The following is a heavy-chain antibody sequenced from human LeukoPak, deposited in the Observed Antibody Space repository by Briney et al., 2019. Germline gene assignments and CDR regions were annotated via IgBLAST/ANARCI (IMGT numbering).Heavy chain of an antibody. V-gene: IGHV1-69*04. CDR2: IIPILGIA. CDR3: ATKYGSGSYYNY. D-gene: IGHD3-10*01. Sequence: GSSVKVSCKASGGTFSSDAISWVRQAPGQGLEWMGRIIPILGIANYAQKFQGRVTITADKSTSTAYMELSSLRSEDTAVYYCATKYGSGSYYNYWGQGTLVTVSS. CDR1: GGTFSSDA. J-gene: IGHJ4*02.